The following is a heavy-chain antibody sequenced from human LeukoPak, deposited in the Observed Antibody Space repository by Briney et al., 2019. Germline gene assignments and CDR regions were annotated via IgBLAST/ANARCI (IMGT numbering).Heavy chain of an antibody. Sequence: GGSLRLSCAASEFSFSSYWMSWVRQAPGKGLEWVANIRQDGGEKYYLDSVKGRFTGSRDNAKNSLYLQMNSLRAEDTAVYYCARLGARQILEYWGQGTLVTVSS. CDR2: IRQDGGEK. CDR3: ARLGARQILEY. CDR1: EFSFSSYW. J-gene: IGHJ4*02. D-gene: IGHD4-17*01. V-gene: IGHV3-7*01.